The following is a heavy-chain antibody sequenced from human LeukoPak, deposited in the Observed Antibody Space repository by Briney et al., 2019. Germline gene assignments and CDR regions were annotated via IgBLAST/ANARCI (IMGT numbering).Heavy chain of an antibody. CDR2: IKQDGSEK. CDR3: ARDSAVAGIRTFDY. CDR1: GFTFSSYW. V-gene: IGHV3-7*04. Sequence: GGSLRLSCAASGFTFSSYWMSWVRQAPGKGLEWVANIKQDGSEKYYVDSVKGRFTISRDNAKNSPYLQMNSLRAEDTAVYYCARDSAVAGIRTFDYWGQGTLVTVSS. J-gene: IGHJ4*02. D-gene: IGHD6-19*01.